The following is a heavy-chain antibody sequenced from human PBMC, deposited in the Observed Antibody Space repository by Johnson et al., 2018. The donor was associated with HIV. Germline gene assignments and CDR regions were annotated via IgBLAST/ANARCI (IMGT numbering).Heavy chain of an antibody. CDR1: GFTFSSYD. D-gene: IGHD2-21*01. CDR2: IGTAGDT. Sequence: EVQVVESGGGLVQPGGSLRLSCAASGFTFSSYDMHWVRQATGKGLEWVSVIGTAGDTYYQGSVKGRFTISRDNSKNTLYLQMNSLRGEDTAVYHCAKEGYSASFDIWGQGTMVTVSS. CDR3: AKEGYSASFDI. V-gene: IGHV3-13*01. J-gene: IGHJ3*02.